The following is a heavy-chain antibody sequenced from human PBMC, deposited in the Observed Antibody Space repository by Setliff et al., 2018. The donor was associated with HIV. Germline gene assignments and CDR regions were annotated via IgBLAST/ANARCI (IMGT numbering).Heavy chain of an antibody. V-gene: IGHV3-74*01. CDR1: GFTFDRFW. D-gene: IGHD5-12*01. CDR2: VNRDGSST. CDR3: AREVGGYDQGGYGLDV. Sequence: GGSLRLSCAASGFTFDRFWMHWVRQAPGKGMVWVSRVNRDGSSTTYADSVKGRFAISRDNAKSTLYLQMNSLRAEDTAVYYCAREVGGYDQGGYGLDVWGQGTTVTVSS. J-gene: IGHJ6*02.